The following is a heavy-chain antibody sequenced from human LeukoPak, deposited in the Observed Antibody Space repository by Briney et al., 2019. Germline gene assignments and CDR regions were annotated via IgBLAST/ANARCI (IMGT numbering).Heavy chain of an antibody. CDR1: GFTFSSYA. Sequence: HPGGSLRLSCAASGFTFSSYAMSWVRQAPGKGLEWVSVISGSGGSTYYADSVKGRFTISRDNSKNTLCLQMNSLRAEDTAVYYCAKDIQLWLNWFDPWGQGTLVTVSS. J-gene: IGHJ5*02. CDR3: AKDIQLWLNWFDP. D-gene: IGHD5-18*01. V-gene: IGHV3-23*01. CDR2: ISGSGGST.